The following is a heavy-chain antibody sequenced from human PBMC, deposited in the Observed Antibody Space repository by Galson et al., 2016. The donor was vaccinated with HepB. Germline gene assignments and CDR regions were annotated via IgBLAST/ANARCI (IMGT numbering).Heavy chain of an antibody. V-gene: IGHV3-73*01. CDR1: GFNLSDFT. D-gene: IGHD3-10*01. Sequence: SLRLSCAASGFNLSDFTIHWVRQAPGKGLEWVGRIRSKTNKYATAYTASLTGRFTISRDDSKDMAYLQMNSLKIEDTAVYYCTIPGYYYGSGSYHPLPDCWGQGTLVSVSS. CDR2: IRSKTNKYAT. CDR3: TIPGYYYGSGSYHPLPDC. J-gene: IGHJ1*01.